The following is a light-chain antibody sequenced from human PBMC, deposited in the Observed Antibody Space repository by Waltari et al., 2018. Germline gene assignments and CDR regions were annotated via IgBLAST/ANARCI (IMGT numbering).Light chain of an antibody. J-gene: IGLJ3*02. CDR3: VLHLGNGILM. Sequence: QTVVTQESSFSVSPGETVTLTCGLSSGSVSTSHYPSWYQQTPGQPPRTRSSSTNSRASGVPDRFSGSILGKTALIIAGAQADDESDYYCVLHLGNGILMFGGGTRLTVL. CDR1: SGSVSTSHY. V-gene: IGLV8-61*01. CDR2: STN.